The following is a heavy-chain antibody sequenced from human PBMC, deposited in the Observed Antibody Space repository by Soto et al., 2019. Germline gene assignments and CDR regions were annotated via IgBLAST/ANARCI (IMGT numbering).Heavy chain of an antibody. Sequence: PGGSLRLSCVASGITFGSRAMSWVRQAPGKGLEWVAVISYDGSNKYYADSVKGRFTISRDNSKNTLYLQMNSLRAEDTAVYYCARGSAYSDYDLEYWGQGTLVTVSS. CDR3: ARGSAYSDYDLEY. CDR1: GITFGSRA. V-gene: IGHV3-30*03. D-gene: IGHD4-17*01. CDR2: ISYDGSNK. J-gene: IGHJ4*02.